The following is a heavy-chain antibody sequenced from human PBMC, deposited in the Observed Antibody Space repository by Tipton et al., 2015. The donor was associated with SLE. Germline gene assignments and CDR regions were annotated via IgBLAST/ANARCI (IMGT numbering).Heavy chain of an antibody. CDR3: ARQMAGGDHGSWYFDL. CDR2: MHYSGST. J-gene: IGHJ2*01. V-gene: IGHV4-39*07. Sequence: TLSLTCIVSGDSINSNSHYWGWIRQPPGKGLEWIASMHYSGSTYFNPSLKSRVSISVDTSMNQFSLKLNSVTAADAAIYYCARQMAGGDHGSWYFDLWGRGTLVTVSS. D-gene: IGHD5-24*01. CDR1: GDSINSNSHY.